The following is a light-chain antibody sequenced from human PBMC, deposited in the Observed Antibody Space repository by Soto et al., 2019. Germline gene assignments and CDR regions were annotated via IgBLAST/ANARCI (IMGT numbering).Light chain of an antibody. CDR2: GAS. J-gene: IGKJ4*01. CDR1: QSVSSN. Sequence: EIVMTQSPATLSVSPGERATLSCRASQSVSSNLAWYQQKPGRAPRLLIYGASTRATGIPARFSGSGSGTEFTLTINSLQSEDFAVYYCQQYDAWPLTFGGGTKVDIK. CDR3: QQYDAWPLT. V-gene: IGKV3-15*01.